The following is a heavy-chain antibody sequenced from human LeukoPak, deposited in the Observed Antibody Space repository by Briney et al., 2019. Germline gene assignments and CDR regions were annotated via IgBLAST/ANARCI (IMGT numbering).Heavy chain of an antibody. CDR3: ARGGYSSSWYLGGY. J-gene: IGHJ4*02. CDR1: GFTFSSYW. Sequence: GGSLRLSCSASGFTFSSYWMSWVRQAPGKGLEWVANIKQDGGEKNYVDSVKGRFTISRDNVKNSLYLQMNSLRAEDTAVYYCARGGYSSSWYLGGYWGQGTLVTVSS. CDR2: IKQDGGEK. V-gene: IGHV3-7*01. D-gene: IGHD6-13*01.